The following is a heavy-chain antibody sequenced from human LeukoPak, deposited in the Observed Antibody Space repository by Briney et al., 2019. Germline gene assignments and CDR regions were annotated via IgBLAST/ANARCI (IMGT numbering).Heavy chain of an antibody. J-gene: IGHJ4*02. Sequence: PGGSLRLSCAASGFTFSSYSMNWVCQAPGRGLEWVSSISSSSSYIYYADSVKGRFTISRDNAKNSLYLQMNSLRAEDTAVYYCARDSAWSDDYWGQGTLVTVSS. CDR2: ISSSSSYI. CDR3: ARDSAWSDDY. CDR1: GFTFSSYS. V-gene: IGHV3-21*01.